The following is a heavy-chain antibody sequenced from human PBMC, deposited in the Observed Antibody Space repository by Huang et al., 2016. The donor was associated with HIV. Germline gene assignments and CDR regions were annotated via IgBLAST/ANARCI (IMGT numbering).Heavy chain of an antibody. CDR1: GGSVNSGYYY. J-gene: IGHJ3*01. CDR2: VFYGGNT. V-gene: IGHV4-39*01. CDR3: ARLPFDYVWGTQRQTALDELDV. D-gene: IGHD3-16*01. Sequence: QLQLQESGPGLVRPSETLSLTCSVSGGSVNSGYYYWGWIRQPPGKGLEWIASVFYGGNTFYHPSLKSRVSMSVDTSKKRFSLNLSSLTAADTAVYFCARLPFDYVWGTQRQTALDELDVWGQGTMVTVSS.